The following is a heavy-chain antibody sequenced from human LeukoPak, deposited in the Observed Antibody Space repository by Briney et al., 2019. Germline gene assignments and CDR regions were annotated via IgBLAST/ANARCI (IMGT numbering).Heavy chain of an antibody. Sequence: GGSLRLSCSGSGFAFSKYVMSWVRQAPGEGLEWVSCVSGSGGRGATYYTDSVKGRFTISRDNAKNTMYLQMNSLCGEDTAIYYCAKDIAASGLPRIFDFWGQGTLVTVSS. CDR2: VSGSGGRGAT. CDR1: GFAFSKYV. CDR3: AKDIAASGLPRIFDF. V-gene: IGHV3-23*01. D-gene: IGHD6-13*01. J-gene: IGHJ4*02.